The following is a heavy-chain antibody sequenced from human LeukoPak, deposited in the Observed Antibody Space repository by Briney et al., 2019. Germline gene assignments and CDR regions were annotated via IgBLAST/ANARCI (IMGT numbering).Heavy chain of an antibody. CDR3: ATPKGGERDGFFDY. CDR1: GGSISSSNYY. V-gene: IGHV4-39*01. D-gene: IGHD5-24*01. Sequence: SETLSLTCTVSGGSISSSNYYWGWIRQPPGKGLEWIGSIYYSGRNYYNPSLKSRVTISVDTSKNQFSLKLSSLTAADTAVYYCATPKGGERDGFFDYWGQRTLVTVSS. J-gene: IGHJ4*02. CDR2: IYYSGRN.